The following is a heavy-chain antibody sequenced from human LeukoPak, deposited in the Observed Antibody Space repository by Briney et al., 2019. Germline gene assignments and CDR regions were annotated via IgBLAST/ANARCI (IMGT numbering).Heavy chain of an antibody. J-gene: IGHJ5*02. CDR2: IYWDDDK. CDR3: AHRPTGIAAAGVNWFDP. D-gene: IGHD6-13*01. CDR1: GFSLSTSGVG. Sequence: SGPTLVKPTQTLTLTCTFSGFSLSTSGVGVGWIRQPPGKALEWLALIYWDDDKRYSPSLKSRLTITKDTSKNQVVLTMTNMDPVDTATYCCAHRPTGIAAAGVNWFDPWGQGTLVTVSS. V-gene: IGHV2-5*02.